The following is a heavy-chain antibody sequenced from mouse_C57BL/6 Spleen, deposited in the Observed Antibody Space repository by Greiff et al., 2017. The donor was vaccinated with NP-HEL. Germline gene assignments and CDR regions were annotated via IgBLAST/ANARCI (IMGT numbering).Heavy chain of an antibody. CDR2: IYPGDGDT. CDR3: ARSRSSGYFDY. D-gene: IGHD3-2*02. J-gene: IGHJ2*01. CDR1: GYAFSSSW. V-gene: IGHV1-82*01. Sequence: QVQLQQSGPELVKPGASVKISCKASGYAFSSSWMNWVKQRPGKGLEWIGRIYPGDGDTNYNGKFKGKATLTADKSSSTAYMQLSSLTSEDSAVYCCARSRSSGYFDYWGQGTTLTVSS.